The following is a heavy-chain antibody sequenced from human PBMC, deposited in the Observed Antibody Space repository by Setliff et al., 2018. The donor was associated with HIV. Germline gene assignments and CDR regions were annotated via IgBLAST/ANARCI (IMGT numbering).Heavy chain of an antibody. D-gene: IGHD6-19*01. CDR2: FGYSGSDT. CDR1: GFTFYTYA. J-gene: IGHJ4*02. Sequence: GGSLRLSCAASGFTFYTYAMSWVRQAPGKGLEWVSTFGYSGSDTYYADSVKGRFTVSRDYSQNTIYLQMSSLRVEDSAVYYCAKSASWDLRGWLHWGQGALVTVSS. CDR3: AKSASWDLRGWLH. V-gene: IGHV3-23*01.